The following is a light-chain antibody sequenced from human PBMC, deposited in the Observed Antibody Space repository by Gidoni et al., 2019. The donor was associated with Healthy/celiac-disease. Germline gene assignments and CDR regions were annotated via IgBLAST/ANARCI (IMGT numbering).Light chain of an antibody. J-gene: IGKJ5*01. CDR2: GAS. Sequence: PGERVTLSCRASQSVSSSYLTWYQQKPGQAPRLLIYGASTRATSIPARFSGSGSGTDFTLPISSLQPEDFAVYYCQQDYNLPPITFGQGTRLEIK. V-gene: IGKV3D-7*01. CDR3: QQDYNLPPIT. CDR1: QSVSSSY.